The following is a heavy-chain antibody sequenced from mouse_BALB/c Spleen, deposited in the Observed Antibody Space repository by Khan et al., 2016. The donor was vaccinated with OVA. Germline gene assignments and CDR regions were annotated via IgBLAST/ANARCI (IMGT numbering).Heavy chain of an antibody. CDR3: ARSNYYGSSLYATDY. V-gene: IGHV1S41*01. Sequence: DLVKPGASVKLSCKASGYTFTSYWINWIKQRPGQGLEWVGHIGPGSGNTYYNEIFKGKATLTVDTSSSTAYIQLSSLSSEDSAVYCCARSNYYGSSLYATDYWGQGTSVTVSS. J-gene: IGHJ4*01. CDR2: IGPGSGNT. D-gene: IGHD1-1*01. CDR1: GYTFTSYW.